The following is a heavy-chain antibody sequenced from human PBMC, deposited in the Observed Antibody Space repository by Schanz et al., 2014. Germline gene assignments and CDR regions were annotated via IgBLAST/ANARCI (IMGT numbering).Heavy chain of an antibody. V-gene: IGHV3-23*04. Sequence: EVQLVESGGGLVQPGGSLRLSCTASGFTFSDYWMSWVRQAPGKGLEWVSSISSGGGSTYYADSVKGRFTISRDNSKNTLYLQMNSLRAEDTAVYYCAKGRFGELSAFDIWGQGTMVTVSS. D-gene: IGHD3-10*01. CDR2: ISSGGGST. J-gene: IGHJ3*02. CDR1: GFTFSDYW. CDR3: AKGRFGELSAFDI.